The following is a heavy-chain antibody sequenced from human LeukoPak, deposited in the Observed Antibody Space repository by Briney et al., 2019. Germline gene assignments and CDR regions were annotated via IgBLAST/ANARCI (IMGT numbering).Heavy chain of an antibody. J-gene: IGHJ4*02. CDR1: GFSFSSYS. CDR2: ISSDGNSK. D-gene: IGHD5-12*01. CDR3: VSPTADYPFLYYFDS. Sequence: GGSLRLSCAASGFSFSSYSIHWVRQAPGKGLEWVAVISSDGNSKNFALSVKGRFAISRDNSKNTLFLQMSNLRSEDTALYYCVSPTADYPFLYYFDSWGQGTLVTVSS. V-gene: IGHV3-30*09.